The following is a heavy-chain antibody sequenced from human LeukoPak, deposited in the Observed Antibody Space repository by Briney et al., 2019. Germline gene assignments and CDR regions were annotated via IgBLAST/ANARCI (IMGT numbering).Heavy chain of an antibody. J-gene: IGHJ4*02. CDR1: GFSFSNYW. CDR2: IKTDGSET. Sequence: GGSLRLSCAASGFSFSNYWMGWVRQAPGKGLACVANIKTDGSETYYVDSVKGRFTISRDNAKNSLFLQMNSLRAEDTAIYYCVSAIRGSPIDYWGQGTLVSVSS. V-gene: IGHV3-7*01. D-gene: IGHD3-10*01. CDR3: VSAIRGSPIDY.